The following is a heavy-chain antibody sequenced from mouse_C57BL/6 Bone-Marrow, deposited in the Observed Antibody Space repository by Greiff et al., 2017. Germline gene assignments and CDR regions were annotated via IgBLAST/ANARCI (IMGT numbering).Heavy chain of an antibody. CDR1: GYTFTDYE. CDR2: IDPETGGT. Sequence: VQLQQSGAELVRPGASVTLSCTASGYTFTDYEMHWVKQTPVHGLEWIGAIDPETGGTAYNQKFKGKAILTADKSSSTAYMELRSLTSEDSAVYYCTRGAVYYGKGEFAYWGQGTLLTVSA. V-gene: IGHV1-15*01. CDR3: TRGAVYYGKGEFAY. D-gene: IGHD2-1*01. J-gene: IGHJ3*01.